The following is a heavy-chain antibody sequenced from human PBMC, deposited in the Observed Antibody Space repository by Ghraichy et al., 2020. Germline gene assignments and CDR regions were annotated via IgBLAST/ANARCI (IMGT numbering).Heavy chain of an antibody. J-gene: IGHJ4*02. V-gene: IGHV3-21*01. CDR1: GFNISDNY. Sequence: GGSLRLSCVASGFNISDNYMNWVRQAPGRGLEWVSSISSTGSYIYYADSVKGRFTISRDNAKNSLYLQMNSLRAEDTAVYYCARDPLGGYYFDYWGQGSLVTVSS. CDR3: ARDPLGGYYFDY. D-gene: IGHD3-16*01. CDR2: ISSTGSYI.